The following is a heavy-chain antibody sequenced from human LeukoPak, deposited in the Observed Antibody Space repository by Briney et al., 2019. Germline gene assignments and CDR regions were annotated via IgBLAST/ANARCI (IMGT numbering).Heavy chain of an antibody. CDR1: GYTFTGYY. CDR2: INPDRGVT. J-gene: IGHJ6*03. Sequence: ASLKVSCKASGYTFTGYYMHWVRQAPGQGLEWMGRINPDRGVTNYAQNLQGRVTMTRDTSINTAYMELSRLRSDDTAVYYCARDDIVVVPAAVGEYYYYYYMDVWGKGTTVTVSS. V-gene: IGHV1-2*06. CDR3: ARDDIVVVPAAVGEYYYYYYMDV. D-gene: IGHD2-2*01.